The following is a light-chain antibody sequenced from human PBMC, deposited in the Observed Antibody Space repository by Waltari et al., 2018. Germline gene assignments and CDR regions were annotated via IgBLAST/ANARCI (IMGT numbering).Light chain of an antibody. J-gene: IGKJ1*01. CDR2: ASS. CDR3: QQYYSYPVT. CDR1: QGVGSY. V-gene: IGKV1-8*01. Sequence: AIRLTQSPSSIAASTGDRVTITCRASQGVGSYLAWYQQKSGRAPKLLLYASSSLEAEVPSRFGGSGSGTDFTLTIRCLQSEDFAAYFCQQYYSYPVTFGQGTRV.